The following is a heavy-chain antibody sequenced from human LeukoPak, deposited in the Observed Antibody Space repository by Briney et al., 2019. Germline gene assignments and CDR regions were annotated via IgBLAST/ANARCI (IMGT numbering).Heavy chain of an antibody. CDR3: VRERMQLVSGAFDI. CDR1: GFTFSSYS. V-gene: IGHV3-21*01. Sequence: GGSLRLSCAASGFTFSSYSMNWVRHPPGKGLEWVSSISSSSSYTYYADSVKGRFTISRDNAKNPLYLQMNSLGDEDTAVYYCVRERMQLVSGAFDIWGQGTMVTVSS. D-gene: IGHD6-6*01. J-gene: IGHJ3*02. CDR2: ISSSSSYT.